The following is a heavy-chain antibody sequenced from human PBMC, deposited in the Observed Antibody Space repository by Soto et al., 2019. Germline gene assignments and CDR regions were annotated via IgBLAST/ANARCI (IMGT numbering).Heavy chain of an antibody. CDR1: GFTFSSYS. Sequence: GGSLRLSCAASGFTFSSYSMNWVRQAPGKGLEWVSSISSSSSYIYYADSVKGRFTISRDNAKNSLYLQMNSLRAEDTAVYYCARDHDYYDSSGYLISDAFDIWGQGTMVTVSS. D-gene: IGHD3-22*01. CDR2: ISSSSSYI. CDR3: ARDHDYYDSSGYLISDAFDI. J-gene: IGHJ3*02. V-gene: IGHV3-21*01.